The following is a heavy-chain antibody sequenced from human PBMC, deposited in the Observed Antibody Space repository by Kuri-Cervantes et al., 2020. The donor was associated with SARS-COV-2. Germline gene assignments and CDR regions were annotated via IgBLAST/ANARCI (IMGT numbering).Heavy chain of an antibody. CDR1: GLTFSNYA. CDR2: ISYDGSNK. D-gene: IGHD2-2*01. J-gene: IGHJ5*02. V-gene: IGHV3-30*03. Sequence: GESLKISCAAAGLTFSNYAMHWVRQAPGKGLEWVAVISYDGSNKYYADSMKGRFTISRDNSKKTLYLLMNSLRTEETAVYYSVSELGVIPAGLGWFDPWGQGTLVTVSS. CDR3: VSELGVIPAGLGWFDP.